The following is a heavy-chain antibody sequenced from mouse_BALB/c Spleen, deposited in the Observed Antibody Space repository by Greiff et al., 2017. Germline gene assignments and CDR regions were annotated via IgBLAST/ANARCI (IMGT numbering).Heavy chain of an antibody. D-gene: IGHD1-2*01. J-gene: IGHJ4*01. V-gene: IGHV1S135*01. CDR1: GYSFTDYN. CDR3: AVYYGYGEGAMDY. Sequence: VQLQQSGPELVKPGASVKVSCKASGYSFTDYNMYWVKQSHGKSLEWIGYIDPYYGGTSYNQKFKGKATLTVDKSSSTAYMQLKSLTSEDSAVYYCAVYYGYGEGAMDYWGQGTSVTVSS. CDR2: IDPYYGGT.